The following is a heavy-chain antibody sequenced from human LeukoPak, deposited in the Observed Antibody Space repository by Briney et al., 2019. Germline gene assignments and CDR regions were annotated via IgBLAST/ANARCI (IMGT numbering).Heavy chain of an antibody. J-gene: IGHJ4*02. V-gene: IGHV3-33*01. Sequence: PGGSLRLSCAASGFTFSSYGMHWVRQSPGKGLEWVSSLWYDGSNKNYADSVKGRFTISRDDSKSTLYLQMNSLRSEDTAVYYCARLKELGELDYWGPGTLVTVSS. CDR3: ARLKELGELDY. CDR1: GFTFSSYG. D-gene: IGHD7-27*01. CDR2: LWYDGSNK.